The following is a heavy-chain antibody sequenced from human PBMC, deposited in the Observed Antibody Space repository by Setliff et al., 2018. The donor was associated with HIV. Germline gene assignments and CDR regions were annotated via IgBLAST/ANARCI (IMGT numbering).Heavy chain of an antibody. V-gene: IGHV4-39*02. D-gene: IGHD2-15*01. CDR3: AREGWSDHYYYYMDV. CDR2: IYYSGGS. J-gene: IGHJ6*03. CDR1: GGSISSRTDY. Sequence: PSETLSLTCTVSGGSISSRTDYWAWIRQPPGKGLEWIGSIYYSGGSSYNPSLKSRVTMSVDTSNNHFSLRPHSVTAADTAVYYCAREGWSDHYYYYMDVWDKGTTVTVSS.